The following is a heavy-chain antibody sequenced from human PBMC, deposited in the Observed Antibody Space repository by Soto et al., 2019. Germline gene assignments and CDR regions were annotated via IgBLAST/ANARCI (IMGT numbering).Heavy chain of an antibody. J-gene: IGHJ5*02. D-gene: IGHD6-19*01. CDR2: IYYSGST. CDR1: GGSISSYY. CDR3: ARGGGWYGQNNWFDP. Sequence: KTSETLSLTCTVSGGSISSYYWSWIRQPPGKGLEWIGYIYYSGSTNYNPSLKSRVTISVDTSKNQFSLKLSSVTAADTAVYYCARGGGWYGQNNWFDPWGQGTLVTVSS. V-gene: IGHV4-59*01.